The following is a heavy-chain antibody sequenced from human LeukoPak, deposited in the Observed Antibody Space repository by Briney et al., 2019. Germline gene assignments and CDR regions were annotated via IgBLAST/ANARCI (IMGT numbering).Heavy chain of an antibody. V-gene: IGHV1-69*02. CDR1: GGTFSSYT. D-gene: IGHD6-13*01. Sequence: SVKVSCKASGGTFSSYTISWVRQAPGQGIEWMGRIIPILGIANYAQKFQGRVTITADKSTSTAYMELSSLRSEDTAVYYCARGFAAGSLRFDPWGQGTLVTVSS. CDR2: IIPILGIA. J-gene: IGHJ5*02. CDR3: ARGFAAGSLRFDP.